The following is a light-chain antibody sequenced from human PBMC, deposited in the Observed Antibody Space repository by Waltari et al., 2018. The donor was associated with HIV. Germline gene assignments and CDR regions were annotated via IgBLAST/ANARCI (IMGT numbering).Light chain of an antibody. V-gene: IGKV1-39*01. CDR1: QSISSY. CDR3: QQGYSTPPT. Sequence: DIQMTHSPSSLSASVGDRVTITCRASQSISSYLNWYQQKPGKAPKFLIYAASSLQSWVPSRFSGSGSGTDFTLTISSLQPEDFATYYCQQGYSTPPTFGQGTKLEIK. CDR2: AAS. J-gene: IGKJ2*01.